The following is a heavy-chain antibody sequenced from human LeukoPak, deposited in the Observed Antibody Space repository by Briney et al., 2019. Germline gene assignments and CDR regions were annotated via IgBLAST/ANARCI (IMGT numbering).Heavy chain of an antibody. CDR3: VKGIDSSSPGTLDY. Sequence: GGSLRLSCSASGFTFSSYAMHWVRQAPGKGLEYVSAISSNGGSTYYADSAKGRFTISRDNSKNTLYLQMSSLRAEDTAVYYCVKGIDSSSPGTLDYWGQGTLVTVSS. J-gene: IGHJ4*02. CDR1: GFTFSSYA. V-gene: IGHV3-64D*06. D-gene: IGHD6-13*01. CDR2: ISSNGGST.